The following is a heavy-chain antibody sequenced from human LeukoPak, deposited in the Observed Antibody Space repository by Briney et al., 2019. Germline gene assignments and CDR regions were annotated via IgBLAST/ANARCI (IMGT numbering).Heavy chain of an antibody. CDR1: GFTFSSYN. J-gene: IGHJ4*02. CDR2: ISDSSSYI. V-gene: IGHV3-21*06. Sequence: PGGSLRLSCAASGFTFSSYNMNWDRQAPGKGLEWVSSISDSSSYIYYADSVKGRFTISRDNAKNSLDLQMNSLRAEDTAVYYCARDSAAYMYGFVGFWGQRTLVTVSS. CDR3: ARDSAAYMYGFVGF. D-gene: IGHD3-10*01.